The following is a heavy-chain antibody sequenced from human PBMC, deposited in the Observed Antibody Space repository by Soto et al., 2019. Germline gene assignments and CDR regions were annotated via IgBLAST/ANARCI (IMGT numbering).Heavy chain of an antibody. CDR3: ARVGEYKLLSGYYYYGMDV. J-gene: IGHJ6*02. CDR1: GYTFTDYY. Sequence: ASVKVSCKASGYTFTDYYIHWVRQAPGQGLEWMGWINPNSGGTNYAQKFQGRVTMTRDTSISTAYMELSRLRSDDTAVYYCARVGEYKLLSGYYYYGMDVWGQGTTVTVSS. D-gene: IGHD2-2*01. V-gene: IGHV1-2*02. CDR2: INPNSGGT.